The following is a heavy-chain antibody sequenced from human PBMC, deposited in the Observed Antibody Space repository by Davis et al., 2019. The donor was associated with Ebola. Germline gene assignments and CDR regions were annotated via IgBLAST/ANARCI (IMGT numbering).Heavy chain of an antibody. Sequence: AASVKVSCKASGYIFSNYDINWVRQASGQGLEWMGWVNPYSGHTGYVEKFKGRVTMTGDPSISTAYMELSSLRSEDTAVYYCARDHGIGYGDYGVWFDPWGQGTLVTVSS. CDR1: GYIFSNYD. D-gene: IGHD4-17*01. V-gene: IGHV1-8*01. J-gene: IGHJ5*02. CDR3: ARDHGIGYGDYGVWFDP. CDR2: VNPYSGHT.